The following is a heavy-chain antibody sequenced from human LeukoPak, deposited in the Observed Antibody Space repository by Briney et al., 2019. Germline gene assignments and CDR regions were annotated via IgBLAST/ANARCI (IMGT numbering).Heavy chain of an antibody. CDR1: GGSFSGYY. CDR2: INHSGST. V-gene: IGHV4-34*01. Sequence: PSQTLSLTCAVYGGSFSGYYWSWIRQPPGKGLEWIREINHSGSTNYNPSLKSRVTISVDTSKNQFSLKLSSVTAADTAVYYCARGRGYDSSGYYYGYFDYWGQGTLVTVSS. CDR3: ARGRGYDSSGYYYGYFDY. J-gene: IGHJ4*02. D-gene: IGHD3-22*01.